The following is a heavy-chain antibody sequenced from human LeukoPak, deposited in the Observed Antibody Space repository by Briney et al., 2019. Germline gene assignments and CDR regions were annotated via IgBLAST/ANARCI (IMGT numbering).Heavy chain of an antibody. CDR1: GFDVSNNY. Sequence: GGSLRLSCAASGFDVSNNYMTWVRQASGKGLEWVSVIYSGGNTYYTGSVRGRFTISRDNAKNTLYLQMNNLRAEDTAVYYCASPLGYCRGGTCSSDDYWGQGTLVTVSS. J-gene: IGHJ4*02. D-gene: IGHD2-15*01. CDR2: IYSGGNT. V-gene: IGHV3-53*01. CDR3: ASPLGYCRGGTCSSDDY.